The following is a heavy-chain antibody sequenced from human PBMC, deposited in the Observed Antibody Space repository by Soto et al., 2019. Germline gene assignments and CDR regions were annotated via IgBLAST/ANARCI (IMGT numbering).Heavy chain of an antibody. V-gene: IGHV4-59*08. CDR1: GGSISSYY. J-gene: IGHJ4*02. D-gene: IGHD2-2*01. CDR2: IYYSGST. Sequence: TSETLSLTCTVSGGSISSYYWSWIRQPPGKGLEWIGYIYYSGSTNYNPSLKSRVTISVDTSKNQFSLKLSSVTAADTAVYYCARLGCSSTSCSPYEYFDYWGQGTLVTVS. CDR3: ARLGCSSTSCSPYEYFDY.